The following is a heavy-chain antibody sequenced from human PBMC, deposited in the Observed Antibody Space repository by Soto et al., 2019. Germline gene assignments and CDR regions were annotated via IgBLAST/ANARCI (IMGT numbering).Heavy chain of an antibody. CDR3: AKPLLGYCSGGSCSPLSPYYYYYGMDV. D-gene: IGHD2-15*01. Sequence: GGSLRLSCAASGFTFSSYAMSWVRQAPGKGLEWVSAISGSGGSTYYAASVKGRFTISRDNSRNTLYLQMNSLRAEDTAVYYCAKPLLGYCSGGSCSPLSPYYYYYGMDVWGQGTTVTVSS. J-gene: IGHJ6*02. V-gene: IGHV3-23*01. CDR1: GFTFSSYA. CDR2: ISGSGGST.